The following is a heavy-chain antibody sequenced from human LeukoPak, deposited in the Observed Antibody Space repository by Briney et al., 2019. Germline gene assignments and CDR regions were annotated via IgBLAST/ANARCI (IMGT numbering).Heavy chain of an antibody. CDR1: GGSIDITNY. CDR3: TREDRPYCPFAY. V-gene: IGHV4-4*02. D-gene: IGHD1-26*01. J-gene: IGHJ4*02. Sequence: SETLSLTCGVSGGSIDITNYWSWVRQAPGKGLEWIGEIAHDGTTNYNPSLRSRVAMSFDRANNQFSLSLTSVTAADTAVYYCTREDRPYCPFAYWGQGVLVTVSP. CDR2: IAHDGTT.